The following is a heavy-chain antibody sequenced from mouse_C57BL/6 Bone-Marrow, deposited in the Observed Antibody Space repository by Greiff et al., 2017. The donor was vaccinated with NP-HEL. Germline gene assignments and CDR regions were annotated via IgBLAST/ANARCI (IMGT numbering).Heavy chain of an antibody. CDR2: IDPGNGDT. Sequence: EVQLQQSGAELVRPGASVKLSCTASGFNIKDDYMHWVKQRPEQGLEWIGWIDPGNGDTEYASKFQGKATITADTSSNTAYLQLSSLTSEDTAVYYCTAPYSYYAMDYWGQGTSVTVSS. D-gene: IGHD2-12*01. CDR1: GFNIKDDY. V-gene: IGHV14-4*01. J-gene: IGHJ4*01. CDR3: TAPYSYYAMDY.